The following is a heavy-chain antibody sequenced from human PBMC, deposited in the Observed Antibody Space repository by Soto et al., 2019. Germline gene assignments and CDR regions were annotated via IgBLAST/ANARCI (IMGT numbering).Heavy chain of an antibody. CDR2: IWYDGSNK. Sequence: PGGSLRLSCAASGFTFSSYGMHWVRQAPGKGLEWVAVIWYDGSNKYYADSVKGRFTISRDNSKNTLYLQMNSLRAEDTAVYYCARDDSWEAAAGTRHYYYYGMDVWGQGTTVTVSS. D-gene: IGHD6-13*01. V-gene: IGHV3-33*01. J-gene: IGHJ6*02. CDR3: ARDDSWEAAAGTRHYYYYGMDV. CDR1: GFTFSSYG.